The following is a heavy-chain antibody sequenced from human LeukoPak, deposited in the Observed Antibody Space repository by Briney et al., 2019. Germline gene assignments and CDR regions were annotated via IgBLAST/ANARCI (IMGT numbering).Heavy chain of an antibody. Sequence: ASVKVSCKASGYTFTSYAMHWVRQAPGQRLEWMGWINAGNGNTKYSQKFQGRVTITRGTSASTAYMELSSLRSEDTAVYYCARESGYSGYTPEDYFDYWGQGTLVTVSS. D-gene: IGHD5-12*01. CDR2: INAGNGNT. CDR1: GYTFTSYA. J-gene: IGHJ4*02. V-gene: IGHV1-3*01. CDR3: ARESGYSGYTPEDYFDY.